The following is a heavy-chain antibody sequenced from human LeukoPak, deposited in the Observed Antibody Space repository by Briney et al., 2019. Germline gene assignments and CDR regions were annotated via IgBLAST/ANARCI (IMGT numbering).Heavy chain of an antibody. V-gene: IGHV3-30*04. CDR2: ISYDGSNK. Sequence: GRSLRLSCAASGFTFSSYAMHWVRQAPGKGLEWVAVISYDGSNKYYADSVKGRFTISRDNSKNTLYLQMNSLRPEDTAVYYCAKVLSKGGGYYLTDYWGQGTLVTVSS. CDR1: GFTFSSYA. D-gene: IGHD3-22*01. CDR3: AKVLSKGGGYYLTDY. J-gene: IGHJ4*02.